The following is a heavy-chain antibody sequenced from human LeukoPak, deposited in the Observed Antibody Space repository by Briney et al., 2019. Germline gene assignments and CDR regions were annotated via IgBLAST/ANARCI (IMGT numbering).Heavy chain of an antibody. CDR1: GYSISSGYY. V-gene: IGHV4-38-2*02. CDR3: AAEHCSSTSCYTGD. CDR2: IYHSGST. Sequence: SETLSLTCTVSGYSISSGYYWGWILQPPGKGLEWIGSIYHSGSTYYNPSLKSRVTISVDTSKNQFSLKLSSVTAADTAVYYCAAEHCSSTSCYTGDWGQGTLVTVSS. J-gene: IGHJ4*02. D-gene: IGHD2-2*02.